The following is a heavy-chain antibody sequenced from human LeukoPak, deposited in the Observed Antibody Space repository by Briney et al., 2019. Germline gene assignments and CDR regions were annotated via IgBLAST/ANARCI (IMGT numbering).Heavy chain of an antibody. CDR1: GYIFTGYY. CDR2: INPNSGGT. CDR3: ARVDTMIVVAVPLTDAFDI. V-gene: IGHV1-2*02. Sequence: GASVKVSCKASGYIFTGYYMHWVRQAPGQGLEWMGWINPNSGGTNYAQKFQGRVTMTRDTSISTAYMELSRLRSDDTAVYYCARVDTMIVVAVPLTDAFDIWGQGTMVTVSS. J-gene: IGHJ3*02. D-gene: IGHD3-22*01.